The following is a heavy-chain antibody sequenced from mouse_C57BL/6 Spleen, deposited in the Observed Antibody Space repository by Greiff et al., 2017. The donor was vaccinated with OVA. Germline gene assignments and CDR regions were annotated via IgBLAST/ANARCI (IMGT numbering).Heavy chain of an antibody. CDR3: ARRGNWDLYWYFDV. CDR2: IYPGDGDT. Sequence: VKLMESGAELVKPGASVKISCKASGYAFSSYWMNWVKQRPGKGLEWIGQIYPGDGDTNYNGKFKGKATLTADKSSSTAYMQLSSLTSEDSAVYFCARRGNWDLYWYFDVWGTGTTVTVSS. CDR1: GYAFSSYW. J-gene: IGHJ1*03. V-gene: IGHV1-80*01. D-gene: IGHD4-1*01.